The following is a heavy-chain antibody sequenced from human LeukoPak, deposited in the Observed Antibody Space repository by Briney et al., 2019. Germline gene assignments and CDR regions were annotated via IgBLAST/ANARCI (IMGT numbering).Heavy chain of an antibody. CDR1: GFTFSDYY. J-gene: IGHJ4*02. V-gene: IGHV3-23*01. Sequence: GGSLRLSCAASGFTFSDYYMSWIRQAPGKGLEWISGVSDSAISTYDADSVKGRFTISRDNSKNTLYLQMNSLRAEDTAVYYCAKCSGGSCWSSNYFDYWGQGTLVTVSS. CDR3: AKCSGGSCWSSNYFDY. D-gene: IGHD2-15*01. CDR2: VSDSAIST.